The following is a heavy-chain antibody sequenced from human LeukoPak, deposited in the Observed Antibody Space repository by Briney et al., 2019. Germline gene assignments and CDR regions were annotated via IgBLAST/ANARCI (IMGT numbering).Heavy chain of an antibody. V-gene: IGHV3-30*02. CDR2: GRYDGSNK. CDR3: AKDMIVVIPTAREYFDY. J-gene: IGHJ4*02. CDR1: GFTFSSYG. Sequence: GGSLRLSCTASGFTFSSYGMHWVRQAPAKGMELVAFGRYDGSNKYYADSVKSRFTTSRDNSKNTLYLQMNSLRAEDTAVYYCAKDMIVVIPTAREYFDYWGQGTLVTVSS. D-gene: IGHD2-2*01.